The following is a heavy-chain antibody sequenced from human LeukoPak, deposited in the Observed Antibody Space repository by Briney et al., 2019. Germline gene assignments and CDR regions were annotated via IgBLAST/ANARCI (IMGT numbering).Heavy chain of an antibody. V-gene: IGHV4-34*01. J-gene: IGHJ4*02. D-gene: IGHD4-23*01. Sequence: SETLSLTCAVYGGSFSGYYWSWIRQPPGKGLEWIGEINHSGSTNYNPSLKSRVTISVDTSKNQFSLKLSSVTAADTAVYYCASLPYYGGNPAGVDYWGQGTPVTVSS. CDR1: GGSFSGYY. CDR3: ASLPYYGGNPAGVDY. CDR2: INHSGST.